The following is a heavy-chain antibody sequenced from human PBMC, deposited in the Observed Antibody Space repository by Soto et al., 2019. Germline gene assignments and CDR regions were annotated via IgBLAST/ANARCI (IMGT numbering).Heavy chain of an antibody. CDR3: ARDRRRVYYDFWSAPYGMDV. CDR2: ISAYNGNT. J-gene: IGHJ6*02. V-gene: IGHV1-18*01. Sequence: ASVKVSCKASGYTFTSYGISWVRQAPGQGLEWMGWISAYNGNTNYAQKLQGRVTMTTDTSTSTAYMELGSLRSDDTAVYYCARDRRRVYYDFWSAPYGMDVWGQGTTVTVSS. CDR1: GYTFTSYG. D-gene: IGHD3-3*01.